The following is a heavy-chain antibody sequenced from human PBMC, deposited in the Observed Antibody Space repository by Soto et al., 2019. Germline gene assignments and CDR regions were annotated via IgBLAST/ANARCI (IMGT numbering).Heavy chain of an antibody. Sequence: EVELVESGGGLVQPGGSLRLSCAASGFTFRRYWMHWVRQASGKGLVWVSRINGDGSSTSYADSVKGRFTISRDNAKNTLYLQTNSLRAEDTAVYYCVSLVERSDIAFDIWGQGTMVTVSS. CDR2: INGDGSST. J-gene: IGHJ3*02. CDR1: GFTFRRYW. CDR3: VSLVERSDIAFDI. V-gene: IGHV3-74*01. D-gene: IGHD6-6*01.